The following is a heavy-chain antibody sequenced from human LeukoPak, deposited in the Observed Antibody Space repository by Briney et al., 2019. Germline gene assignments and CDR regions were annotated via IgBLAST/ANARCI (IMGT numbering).Heavy chain of an antibody. D-gene: IGHD1-26*01. CDR2: ISYDGSNK. CDR1: GFTFSSYA. CDR3: AREISGSGSYFDFAFDI. J-gene: IGHJ3*02. Sequence: SGGSLRLSCAASGFTFSSYAMHWVRQAPGKGLEWVAVISYDGSNKYYADSVKGRFTISRDNSKNTLYLQMNSLRAEDTAVYYCAREISGSGSYFDFAFDIWGQGTMVTVSS. V-gene: IGHV3-30-3*01.